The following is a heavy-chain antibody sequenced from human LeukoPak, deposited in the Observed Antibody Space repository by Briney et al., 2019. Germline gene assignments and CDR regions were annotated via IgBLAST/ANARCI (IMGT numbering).Heavy chain of an antibody. CDR2: INYSGNT. CDR3: ARHSSRVIVVVNN. V-gene: IGHV4-39*01. J-gene: IGHJ4*02. D-gene: IGHD3-22*01. Sequence: SETLSLTCTVSGGSISSSSYYWGWIRQPPGKGLEWIGSINYSGNTYYNPSLKSRVTISVDTSKNQFSLKLSSVTAADTAVYYCARHSSRVIVVVNNWGQGILVTVSS. CDR1: GGSISSSSYY.